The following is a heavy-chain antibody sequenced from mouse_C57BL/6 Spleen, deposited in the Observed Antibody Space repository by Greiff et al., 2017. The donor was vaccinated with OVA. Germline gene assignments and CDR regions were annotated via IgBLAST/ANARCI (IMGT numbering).Heavy chain of an antibody. CDR1: GYSITSGYY. J-gene: IGHJ2*01. CDR2: ISYDGSN. D-gene: IGHD2-4*01. Sequence: EVHLVESGPGLVKPSQSLSLPCSVTGYSITSGYYWNWIRPFPGNKLEWMGYISYDGSNNSNPSLKNRISITRDTSKNQCFLKFNSVTTEDTATYYCARDDYEYYFDYWGQGTTLTVSS. V-gene: IGHV3-6*01. CDR3: ARDDYEYYFDY.